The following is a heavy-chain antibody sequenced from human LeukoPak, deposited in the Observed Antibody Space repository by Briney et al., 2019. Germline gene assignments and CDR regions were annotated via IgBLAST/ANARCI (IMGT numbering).Heavy chain of an antibody. D-gene: IGHD5-12*01. CDR2: INHSGST. CDR1: GGSFSGYY. Sequence: PSETLSLTCAVYGGSFSGYYWSWIRQPPGKGLEWIGEINHSGSTNYNPSLKSRVTISVDTSKNQFSLKLSSVTAADTAVYYCAREGYSGYDLYIDYWGQGTLVTVSS. J-gene: IGHJ4*02. V-gene: IGHV4-34*01. CDR3: AREGYSGYDLYIDY.